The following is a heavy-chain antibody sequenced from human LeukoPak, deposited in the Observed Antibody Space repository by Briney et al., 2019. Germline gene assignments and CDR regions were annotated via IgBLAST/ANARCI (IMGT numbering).Heavy chain of an antibody. D-gene: IGHD3-22*01. CDR3: ARGGDYYDSAGAFDI. V-gene: IGHV3-74*01. CDR1: GFTFSSYW. J-gene: IGHJ3*02. CDR2: INTDGSST. Sequence: TGGSLRLSYAASGFTFSSYWMHWVRQAPGKGLVCVLRINTDGSSTSYADSVKGRFTISRDNARNTLYLQMNSLRAEDTAVYYCARGGDYYDSAGAFDIWGQGTMVTVSS.